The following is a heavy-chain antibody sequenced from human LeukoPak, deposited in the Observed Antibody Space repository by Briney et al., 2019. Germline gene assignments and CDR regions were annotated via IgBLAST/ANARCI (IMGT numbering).Heavy chain of an antibody. CDR3: ARVPNPNYDFWSGYYSAYFDY. V-gene: IGHV3-7*03. CDR1: GFTFSSYA. CDR2: IKQDGSEK. J-gene: IGHJ4*02. D-gene: IGHD3-3*01. Sequence: GGSLRLSCAASGFTFSSYAMHWVRQAPGKGLEWVANIKQDGSEKYYVDSVKGRFTISRDNAKNSLYLQMNSLRAEDTAVYYCARVPNPNYDFWSGYYSAYFDYWGQGTLVTVSS.